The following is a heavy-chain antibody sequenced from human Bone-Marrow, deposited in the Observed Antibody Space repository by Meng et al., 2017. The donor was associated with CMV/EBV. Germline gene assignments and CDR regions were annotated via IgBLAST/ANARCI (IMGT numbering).Heavy chain of an antibody. CDR2: IIPILGIA. CDR1: GGTFSSYT. CDR3: ARLDYSTSSCAH. Sequence: SVKVSCKASGGTFSSYTISWVRQAPGQGLEWMGRIIPILGIANYAQKFQGRVTITADKSTSTAYMELRSLRSDDTAVYYCARLDYSTSSCAHWGQGTLVTVSS. V-gene: IGHV1-69*02. D-gene: IGHD6-6*01. J-gene: IGHJ4*02.